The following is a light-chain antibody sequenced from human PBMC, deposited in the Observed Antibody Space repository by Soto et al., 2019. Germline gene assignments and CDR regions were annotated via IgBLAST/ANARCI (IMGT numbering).Light chain of an antibody. J-gene: IGKJ1*01. CDR1: QSVSSSF. V-gene: IGKV3-20*01. CDR3: HQYHSSLT. Sequence: DIVLTQSPASLSLPPGERATLSCRASQSVSSSFLAWYQQKPGQAPRLLIYGASRRATGIADRFTGSGSGTPFTPTISRLEPEDFPVYYCHQYHSSLTFGLGTKVEIK. CDR2: GAS.